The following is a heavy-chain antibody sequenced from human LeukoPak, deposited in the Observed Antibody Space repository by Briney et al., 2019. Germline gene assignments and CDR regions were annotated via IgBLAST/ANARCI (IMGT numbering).Heavy chain of an antibody. CDR3: AKDRGGSGSYPSY. D-gene: IGHD3-10*01. CDR2: ISGSGGST. V-gene: IGHV3-23*01. J-gene: IGHJ4*02. CDR1: GFTFSSYA. Sequence: GGSLRLSCAASGFTFSSYAMSWVRQAPGKGLEWVSAISGSGGSTYYADSVKGRFTISRDDSKNTLYLQMNSLRAEDTAVYYCAKDRGGSGSYPSYWGQGTLVTVSS.